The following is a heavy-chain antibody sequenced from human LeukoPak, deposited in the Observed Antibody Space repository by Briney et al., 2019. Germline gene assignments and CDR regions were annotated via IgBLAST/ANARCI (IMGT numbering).Heavy chain of an antibody. D-gene: IGHD6-13*01. V-gene: IGHV1-69*04. CDR2: IIPILGIA. CDR3: ARAPLPYSSTLTNDY. J-gene: IGHJ4*02. CDR1: GYTFTGYY. Sequence: SVKVSCKASGYTFTGYYMHWVRQAPGQGLEWMGRIIPILGIANYAQKFQGRVTITAGKSTSTAYMELSSLRSEDTAVYYCARAPLPYSSTLTNDYWGQGTLVTVSS.